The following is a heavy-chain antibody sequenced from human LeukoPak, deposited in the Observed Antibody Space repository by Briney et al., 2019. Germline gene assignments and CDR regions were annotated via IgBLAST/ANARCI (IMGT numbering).Heavy chain of an antibody. J-gene: IGHJ4*02. Sequence: ASVNVSCKASGYSFTSHDINWVRQAAGQGLEGMGWMNPNSGNTGYAQKLQGRVTMTRNTSISTAYMELSSLRSEDTAVYYCARGSPVTDYYDSSGYLPHDYWGQGTLVTVSS. CDR3: ARGSPVTDYYDSSGYLPHDY. D-gene: IGHD3-22*01. CDR2: MNPNSGNT. V-gene: IGHV1-8*01. CDR1: GYSFTSHD.